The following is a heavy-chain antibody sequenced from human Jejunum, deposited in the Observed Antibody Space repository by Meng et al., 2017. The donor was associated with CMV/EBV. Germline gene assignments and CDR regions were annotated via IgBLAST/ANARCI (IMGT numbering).Heavy chain of an antibody. CDR1: GGSLTGHY. CDR3: ARGGKRVVAMGYYQH. V-gene: IGHV4-34*01. CDR2: INHGGIT. Sequence: DHGGSLTGHYWAWIRQSAGKGLEWIGEINHGGITDYNPSLKSRVTISIDTSKNEFSLQLSSVSGADSAVYYCARGGKRVVAMGYYQHWGQGTLVTVSS. D-gene: IGHD5-12*01. J-gene: IGHJ1*01.